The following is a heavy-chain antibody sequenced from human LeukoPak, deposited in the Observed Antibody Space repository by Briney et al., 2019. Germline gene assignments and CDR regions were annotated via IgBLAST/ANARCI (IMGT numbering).Heavy chain of an antibody. Sequence: GGSLRLSCTVSGFTFCDYAMSWVRQAPGKGLEWVGLIRSKAYGGTAEYAASVKGRFTISRDDSKSIAYLQMSSLKTEDTAVYYCALASSSYYYYYMDVWGKGTTVTVSS. CDR1: GFTFCDYA. CDR3: ALASSSYYYYYMDV. D-gene: IGHD6-6*01. V-gene: IGHV3-49*04. J-gene: IGHJ6*03. CDR2: IRSKAYGGTA.